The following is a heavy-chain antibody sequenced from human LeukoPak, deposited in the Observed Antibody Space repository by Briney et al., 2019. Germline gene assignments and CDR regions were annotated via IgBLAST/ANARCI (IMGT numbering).Heavy chain of an antibody. D-gene: IGHD5-18*01. Sequence: GASVKVSCKASGGTFSSYAISRVRQAPGQGLEWMGGIIPIFGTANYAQKFQGRVTITADESTSTAYMELSSLRSEDTAVYYCARPDEDRGYSYGYNYWGQGTLVTVSS. CDR3: ARPDEDRGYSYGYNY. CDR1: GGTFSSYA. CDR2: IIPIFGTA. J-gene: IGHJ4*02. V-gene: IGHV1-69*01.